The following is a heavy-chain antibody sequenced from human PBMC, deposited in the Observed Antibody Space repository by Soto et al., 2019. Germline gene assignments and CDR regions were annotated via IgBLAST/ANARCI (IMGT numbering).Heavy chain of an antibody. CDR3: AKDLEQWLVQGPGY. CDR2: ISYDGSNK. J-gene: IGHJ4*02. CDR1: GFTVSSNY. V-gene: IGHV3-30*18. D-gene: IGHD6-19*01. Sequence: PLGGSLRLSCAASGFTVSSNYMSWARQAPGKGLEWVAVISYDGSNKYYADPVKGRFTISRDNSKNTLYLQMNSLRAEDTAVYYCAKDLEQWLVQGPGYWGQGTLVTVSS.